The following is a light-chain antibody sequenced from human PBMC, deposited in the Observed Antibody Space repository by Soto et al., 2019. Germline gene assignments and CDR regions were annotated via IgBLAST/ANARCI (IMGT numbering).Light chain of an antibody. CDR3: QSYDSSPDVV. CDR2: GNS. Sequence: QSVLTQPPSVSGAPGQRVTISCTGSSSNIGAGYDVHWYQQLPGTAPKLLIYGNSNRPSGVPDRFSGSKSGTSASLAITGLQAVDEADYYCQSYDSSPDVVFGGGTKVTVL. V-gene: IGLV1-40*01. CDR1: SSNIGAGYD. J-gene: IGLJ2*01.